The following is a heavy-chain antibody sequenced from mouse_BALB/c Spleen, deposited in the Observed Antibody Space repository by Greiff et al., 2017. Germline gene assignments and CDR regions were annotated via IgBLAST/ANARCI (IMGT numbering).Heavy chain of an antibody. Sequence: VKLQQPGAELVMPGASVKMSCKASGYTFTDYWMHWVKQRPGQGLEWIGAIDTSDSYTSYNQKFKGKATLTVDESSSTAYMQLSSLTSEDSAVYYCARWDYWGQGTTLTVSS. V-gene: IGHV1-69*01. CDR1: GYTFTDYW. J-gene: IGHJ2*01. CDR3: ARWDY. CDR2: IDTSDSYT.